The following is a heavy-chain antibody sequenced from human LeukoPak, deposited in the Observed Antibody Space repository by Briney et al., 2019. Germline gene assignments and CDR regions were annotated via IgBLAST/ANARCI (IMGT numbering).Heavy chain of an antibody. CDR2: ISSSSSYI. V-gene: IGHV3-21*01. D-gene: IGHD5-18*01. Sequence: GGSLRLSCAASGFTFSSYSMNWVRQAPGKGLEWVSSISSSSSYIYYADSVKGRFTISRDNAKNSLYLQMNSLRAEDTAVYYCARDLSGYSYGLLDYWGQGTLVTVSS. J-gene: IGHJ4*02. CDR1: GFTFSSYS. CDR3: ARDLSGYSYGLLDY.